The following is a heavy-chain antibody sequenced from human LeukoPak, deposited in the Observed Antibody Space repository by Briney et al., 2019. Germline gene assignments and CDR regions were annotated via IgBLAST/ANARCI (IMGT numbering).Heavy chain of an antibody. Sequence: GASVKVSCKASGGTFSSYAISWVRQAPGQGLEWMGRIIPILGIANYAQKFQGRVTITADKSTSTAYMELSSLRSEDTAVYYCARAGDPVSLFYGMDVWGQGTTVTVSS. CDR2: IIPILGIA. J-gene: IGHJ6*02. CDR3: ARAGDPVSLFYGMDV. V-gene: IGHV1-69*04. D-gene: IGHD4-17*01. CDR1: GGTFSSYA.